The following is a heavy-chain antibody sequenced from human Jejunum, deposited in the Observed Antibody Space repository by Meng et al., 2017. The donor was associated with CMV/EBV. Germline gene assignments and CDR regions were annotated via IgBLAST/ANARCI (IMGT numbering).Heavy chain of an antibody. D-gene: IGHD3-10*01. J-gene: IGHJ4*02. CDR1: SF. V-gene: IGHV4-39*01. Sequence: SFWGWTRQPPGKGLEWIASISYSGSSYYNPALTYYNPSLESRVTIAVDKSKNQFSLRLTSVIVADTAIYYCARLGFYYGSGSYFDYWGQGILVTVSS. CDR3: ARLGFYYGSGSYFDY. CDR2: ISYSGSSYYNPALT.